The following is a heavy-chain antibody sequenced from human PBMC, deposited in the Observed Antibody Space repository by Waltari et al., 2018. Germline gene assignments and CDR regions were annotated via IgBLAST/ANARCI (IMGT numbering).Heavy chain of an antibody. V-gene: IGHV3-73*01. Sequence: EMQLVESGGGLVQPGGSLKLSCAASGFTFSGSARHWVRQASGKGLEWIGRIRAKGNNYATTYAASVEGRFTISRDDSKNTAYLQMDSLKTEDTAIYYCTGQGDDFWTDYYGQWGQGTLVTVSS. CDR3: TGQGDDFWTDYYGQ. CDR2: IRAKGNNYAT. J-gene: IGHJ4*02. D-gene: IGHD3-3*01. CDR1: GFTFSGSA.